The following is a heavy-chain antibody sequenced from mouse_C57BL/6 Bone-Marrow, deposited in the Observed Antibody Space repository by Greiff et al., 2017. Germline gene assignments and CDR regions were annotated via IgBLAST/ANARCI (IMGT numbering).Heavy chain of an antibody. V-gene: IGHV5-4*03. J-gene: IGHJ4*01. CDR3: ARLLRRAMDY. D-gene: IGHD1-1*01. CDR2: ISDGGSYT. Sequence: EVKLVESGGGLVKPGGSLKLSCAASGFTFSSYAMSWVRQTPEKRLEWVATISDGGSYTYYPDNVKGRFTISRDNAKNNLYLQMSHLKSEDTAMYYCARLLRRAMDYWGQGTSVTVSS. CDR1: GFTFSSYA.